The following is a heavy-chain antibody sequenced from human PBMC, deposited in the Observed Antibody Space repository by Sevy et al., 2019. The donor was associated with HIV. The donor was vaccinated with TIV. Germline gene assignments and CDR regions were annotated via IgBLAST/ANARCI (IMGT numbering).Heavy chain of an antibody. J-gene: IGHJ4*02. CDR1: GFTFSSYA. CDR2: ISYDGSNK. V-gene: IGHV3-30*04. D-gene: IGHD6-19*01. CDR3: ARESIAVAGIGYYFHY. Sequence: GGSLRLSCAASGFTFSSYAMHWVRQAPGKGLEWVAVISYDGSNKEYADSVKGRFTISRDNSKNTLYLQMNNLRAEDTAVYYCARESIAVAGIGYYFHYWGQGTLVTVSS.